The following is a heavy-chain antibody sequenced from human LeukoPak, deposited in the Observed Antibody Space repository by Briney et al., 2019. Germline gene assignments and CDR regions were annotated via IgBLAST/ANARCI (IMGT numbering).Heavy chain of an antibody. CDR2: ISPSGGST. J-gene: IGHJ4*02. D-gene: IGHD1-26*01. Sequence: ASVKFSCKASGYTITSYYMHWVRQAPGQGLEWMGVISPSGGSTSYAQKFQDRVTMTRDTSTSTVYMELSSLRSDDMAVFFCARGAQWELLTPFDYWGQGTLVTVSS. CDR1: GYTITSYY. V-gene: IGHV1-46*01. CDR3: ARGAQWELLTPFDY.